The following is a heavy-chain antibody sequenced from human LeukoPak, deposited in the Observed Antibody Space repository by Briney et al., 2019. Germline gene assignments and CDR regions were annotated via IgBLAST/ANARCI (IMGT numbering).Heavy chain of an antibody. D-gene: IGHD6-6*01. Sequence: SETLSLTCTVSGGSISSYYWSWIRQPPGKGLEWIGYIYYSGSTNYNPSLKSRVTISVDTSKNQFSLKLSSVTAADTAVYYCARDEYSSSYDPWGQGTLVTVSS. CDR1: GGSISSYY. V-gene: IGHV4-59*12. CDR2: IYYSGST. CDR3: ARDEYSSSYDP. J-gene: IGHJ5*02.